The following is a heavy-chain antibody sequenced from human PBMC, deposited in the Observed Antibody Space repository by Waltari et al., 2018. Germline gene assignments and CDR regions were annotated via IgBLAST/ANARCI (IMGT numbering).Heavy chain of an antibody. CDR3: AKGESRIDY. V-gene: IGHV3-23*03. J-gene: IGHJ4*02. CDR1: GFTFSSYA. CDR2: FYGGCST. Sequence: EVQLLESGGGLVQPGGSLRLSCAASGFTFSSYAMSWVRQAPGEGREWVSVFYGGCSTYDAESVKGRFTISRENSKNTLYLQMNSLRAEDTAVYYCAKGESRIDYWGQGTLVTVSS.